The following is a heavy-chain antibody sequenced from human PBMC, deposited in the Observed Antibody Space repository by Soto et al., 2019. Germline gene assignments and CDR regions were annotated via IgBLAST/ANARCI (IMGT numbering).Heavy chain of an antibody. CDR1: GHTLTNND. CDR3: AREVVETSSRWLDP. D-gene: IGHD6-6*01. CDR2: MNTNTNTT. V-gene: IGHV1-8*01. J-gene: IGHJ5*02. Sequence: GASVHGSCRAYGHTLTNNDINWVGQAPGQGLEWIGWMNTNTNTTDSAEVFEGRVSLTWDTSISTAYMQLNSLKIDDTAVYYCAREVVETSSRWLDPWGQGTLVTVSS.